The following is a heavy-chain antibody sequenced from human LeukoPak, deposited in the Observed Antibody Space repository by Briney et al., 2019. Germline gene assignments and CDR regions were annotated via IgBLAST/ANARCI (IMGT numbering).Heavy chain of an antibody. D-gene: IGHD1-26*01. V-gene: IGHV6-1*01. Sequence: SQTLSLTCAISGDSVSSNSASWNWIRQSPSRGLEWLGRTYYRSRWYNDYAESVKSRITIKSDTSKNQFSLQLNSVTPEDTAVYYCVRVRWTSSSYYRGVHWFDPWGQGTQVTVSS. CDR1: GDSVSSNSAS. J-gene: IGHJ5*02. CDR3: VRVRWTSSSYYRGVHWFDP. CDR2: TYYRSRWYN.